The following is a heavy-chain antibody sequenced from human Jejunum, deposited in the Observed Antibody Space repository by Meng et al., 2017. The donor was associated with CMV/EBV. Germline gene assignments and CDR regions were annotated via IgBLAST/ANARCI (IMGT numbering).Heavy chain of an antibody. CDR3: ARDPGCDDPSCYGIGWDL. CDR2: IKINNGRT. D-gene: IGHD2-2*01. CDR1: TGYY. V-gene: IGHV1-2*02. Sequence: TGYYKHWLRQAPGQGLGWMGWIKINNGRTDYAQKFQRRVTLTRETSINTAYMELNMLRHDDTAVYYCARDPGCDDPSCYGIGWDLWGQGTLVTVSS. J-gene: IGHJ5*02.